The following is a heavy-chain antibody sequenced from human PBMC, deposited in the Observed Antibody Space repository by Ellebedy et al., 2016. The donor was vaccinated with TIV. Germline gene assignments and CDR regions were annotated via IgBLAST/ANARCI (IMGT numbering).Heavy chain of an antibody. V-gene: IGHV3-48*04. J-gene: IGHJ3*02. CDR1: GFTFSNYY. CDR3: ASIRHGSGSYGAFDI. CDR2: ISSSSSSSSSI. Sequence: PGGSLRLSCAASGFTFSNYYMTWVRQAPGKGLEWVSYISSSSSSSSSIYYADSVKGRFTISRDNAKSSLYVQMNSLRAEDTAVYYCASIRHGSGSYGAFDIWGQGTMVTVSS. D-gene: IGHD3-10*01.